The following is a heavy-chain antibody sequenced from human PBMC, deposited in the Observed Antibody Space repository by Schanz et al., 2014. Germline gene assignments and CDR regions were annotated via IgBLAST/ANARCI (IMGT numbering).Heavy chain of an antibody. J-gene: IGHJ4*02. CDR3: ARSNYYDNSDYYNSFDY. D-gene: IGHD3-22*01. CDR2: INPYNGNT. Sequence: QVQLVQSGAEVKKPGSSMKVSCKASGGTFSTYPINWLRQAPGQGLEWMGWINPYNGNTNYAQKLQGRVTMTADTSTSTAYMDLSSLRPEDTAVYYCARSNYYDNSDYYNSFDYWGQGTLVTVSS. CDR1: GGTFSTYP. V-gene: IGHV1-18*04.